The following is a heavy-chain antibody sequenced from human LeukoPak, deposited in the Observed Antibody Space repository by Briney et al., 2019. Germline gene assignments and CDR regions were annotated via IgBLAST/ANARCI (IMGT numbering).Heavy chain of an antibody. CDR1: GFTFSNNA. D-gene: IGHD1-26*01. V-gene: IGHV3-23*01. J-gene: IGHJ6*02. Sequence: GGSLRLSCAASGFTFSNNAMSWVRQAPGKGLEWVSTIGGSGVNIFFADSVKGRFTISRDNSKNTLYLQMNSLRAEDTAVYYCAKEFGGSYYYYGMDVWGQGTTVTVSS. CDR2: IGGSGVNI. CDR3: AKEFGGSYYYYGMDV.